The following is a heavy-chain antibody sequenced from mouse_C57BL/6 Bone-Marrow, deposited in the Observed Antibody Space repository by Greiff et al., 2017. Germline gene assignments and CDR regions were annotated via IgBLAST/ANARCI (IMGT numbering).Heavy chain of an antibody. CDR1: GFSFTSYA. CDR3: ARNGSAWYFEV. D-gene: IGHD1-1*01. J-gene: IGHJ1*03. CDR2: MWTGGGT. V-gene: IGHV2-9-1*01. Sequence: VKLMESGPGLVAPSPSLSITCTVSGFSFTSYAISWVRQPPGKGLEWLGVMWTGGGTNYNSALKSRLSISKDNSKSQVFLKMNSLQTDDTARYYCARNGSAWYFEVWGTGTTVTVSS.